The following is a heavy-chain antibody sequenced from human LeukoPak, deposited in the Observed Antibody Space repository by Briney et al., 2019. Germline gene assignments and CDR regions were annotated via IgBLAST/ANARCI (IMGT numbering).Heavy chain of an antibody. D-gene: IGHD3-22*01. V-gene: IGHV4-59*01. J-gene: IGHJ3*02. CDR3: ASLTTADAFDI. CDR1: GGSISSYY. Sequence: PSETLSLTCTVSGGSISSYYWSWIRQPPGKGLEWIGYIYDSGSTNYNPSLRSRVTISVDTSKNQFSLKLSSVTAADTAVFYCASLTTADAFDIWGQGTMVTVSS. CDR2: IYDSGST.